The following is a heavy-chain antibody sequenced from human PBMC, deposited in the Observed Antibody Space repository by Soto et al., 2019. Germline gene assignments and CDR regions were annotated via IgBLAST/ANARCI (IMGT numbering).Heavy chain of an antibody. CDR1: GFTLSSFS. D-gene: IGHD6-19*01. CDR3: ARDSYSSLFDS. V-gene: IGHV3-21*01. CDR2: ITTGNDYI. Sequence: PGGSLRLSCVASGFTLSSFSMSWVRQTPGKGLEWVSSITTGNDYISYADSVKGRFTISRDNAKNSLFLRMNSLRAEDTALYFCARDSYSSLFDSWGQGTLVTVSS. J-gene: IGHJ5*01.